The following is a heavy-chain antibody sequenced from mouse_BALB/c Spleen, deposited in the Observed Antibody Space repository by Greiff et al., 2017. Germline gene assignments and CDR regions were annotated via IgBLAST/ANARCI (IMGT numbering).Heavy chain of an antibody. J-gene: IGHJ1*01. CDR3: ARGYYGSSYWYFDV. Sequence: EVQGVESGGGLVKPGGSLKLSCAASGFTFSSYTMSWVRQTPEKRLEWVATISSGGGNTYYPVSVKGRFTISRDNAKNNLYLQMSSLRSEDTALYYCARGYYGSSYWYFDVWGAGTTVTVSS. V-gene: IGHV5-9*03. CDR2: ISSGGGNT. CDR1: GFTFSSYT. D-gene: IGHD1-1*01.